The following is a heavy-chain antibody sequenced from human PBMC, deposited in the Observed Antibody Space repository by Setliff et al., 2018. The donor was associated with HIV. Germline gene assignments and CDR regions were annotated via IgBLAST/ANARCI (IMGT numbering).Heavy chain of an antibody. J-gene: IGHJ3*01. Sequence: PSETLSPTCAVYGRSFSGYYWNWIRQSPGKGLEWIGEINHSGGTNYNPSLKSRVTMSIDTSKNQFSLNVSSVTAADTAVYYCARGWGHDGFDFWGQGTMVTVSS. CDR2: INHSGGT. CDR1: GRSFSGYY. V-gene: IGHV4-34*01. CDR3: ARGWGHDGFDF. D-gene: IGHD7-27*01.